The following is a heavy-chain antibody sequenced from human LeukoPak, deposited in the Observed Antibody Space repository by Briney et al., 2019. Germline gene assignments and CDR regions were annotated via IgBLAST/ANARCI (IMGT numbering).Heavy chain of an antibody. CDR3: ARAPGNDAFDI. J-gene: IGHJ3*02. CDR1: GGTFSNYA. CDR2: ITPILGVA. V-gene: IGHV1-69*04. D-gene: IGHD7-27*01. Sequence: ASVKVSCKASGGTFSNYAISWVRQAPGQGLEWMGRITPILGVANYAQKFQGRVSITADKSTGTAYMELSSLRSEDTAVYFCARAPGNDAFDIWGQGTMVTVSS.